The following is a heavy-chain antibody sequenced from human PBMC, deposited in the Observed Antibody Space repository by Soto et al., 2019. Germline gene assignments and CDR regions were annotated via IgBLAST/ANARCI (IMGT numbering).Heavy chain of an antibody. J-gene: IGHJ4*02. V-gene: IGHV3-21*04. CDR3: ARSGGYAYDSPIPEHFFDY. CDR2: ISTTSSYI. CDR1: GFTFSSYS. D-gene: IGHD5-18*01. Sequence: GGSLRLSCAASGFTFSSYSMNWVRQAPGKGLEWVSSISTTSSYIYYADSVKGRFTISRDNAKNSLFLQMTSLRASDTATYFCARSGGYAYDSPIPEHFFDYWGQGTLVTVSS.